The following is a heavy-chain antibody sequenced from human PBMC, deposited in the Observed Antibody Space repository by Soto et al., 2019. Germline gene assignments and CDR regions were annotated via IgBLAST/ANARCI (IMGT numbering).Heavy chain of an antibody. V-gene: IGHV3-30*18. CDR1: GFTFSNYD. D-gene: IGHD6-13*01. J-gene: IGHJ4*02. CDR3: AKDNVRVGYLEGWDFYFDF. Sequence: QVQLVASGGGVVQPGRSLRLSCAASGFTFSNYDMHWVRQAPGKGLEWVAVISSDGGNKYYAVSVKGRFTISRDNSKNSLYLQMNSLKSENKAVYYCAKDNVRVGYLEGWDFYFDFWGQGTLVTVSS. CDR2: ISSDGGNK.